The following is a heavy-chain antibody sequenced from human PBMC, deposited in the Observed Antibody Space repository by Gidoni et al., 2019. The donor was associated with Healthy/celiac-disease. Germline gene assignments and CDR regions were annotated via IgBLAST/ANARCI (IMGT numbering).Heavy chain of an antibody. CDR1: GFTFDAYG. CDR3: ARDTGITMIVVAYAFDI. J-gene: IGHJ3*02. Sequence: EVQLVESGGGVVRPGGSLSLSCAASGFTFDAYGMSWVRQAPVKGLEWVSGINWNGGSTGYADSVKGRFTISRDNVKNSLYLQMNSLRAEDTALYYCARDTGITMIVVAYAFDIWGQGTMVTVSS. V-gene: IGHV3-20*04. CDR2: INWNGGST. D-gene: IGHD3-22*01.